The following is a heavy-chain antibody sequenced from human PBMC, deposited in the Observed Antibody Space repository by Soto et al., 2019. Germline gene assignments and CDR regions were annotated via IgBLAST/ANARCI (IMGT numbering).Heavy chain of an antibody. CDR3: ARRLRFLEWLPCRDD. CDR1: GGTFSSYA. CDR2: IIPIFGTA. J-gene: IGHJ4*02. D-gene: IGHD3-3*01. Sequence: QVQLVQSGAEVKKPGSSVKVSCTSSGGTFSSYAISWVRQAPGRGLEWMGGIIPIFGTANYAQKFQGRVKITEDESTSTAYMELSSLRSEDTGVYYCARRLRFLEWLPCRDDWGQGTLVTVSS. V-gene: IGHV1-69*12.